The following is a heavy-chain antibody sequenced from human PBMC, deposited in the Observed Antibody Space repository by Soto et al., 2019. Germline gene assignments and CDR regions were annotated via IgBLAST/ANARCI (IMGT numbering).Heavy chain of an antibody. Sequence: QVQLQESGPGLVKPSETLSLTCTVSGGSISSYYWSWIRQPPGKGLEWIGYIYHRGTTNYSPSLKSRGTRAADMAKNQFSLKLSSVTAADTAVYYCARAIRRGGGFDYWGQGTLVTVSS. CDR1: GGSISSYY. D-gene: IGHD3-10*01. V-gene: IGHV4-59*01. CDR2: IYHRGTT. J-gene: IGHJ4*02. CDR3: ARAIRRGGGFDY.